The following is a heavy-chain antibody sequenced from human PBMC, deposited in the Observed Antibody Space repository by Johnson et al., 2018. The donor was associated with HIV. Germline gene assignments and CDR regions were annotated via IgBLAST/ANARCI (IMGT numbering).Heavy chain of an antibody. D-gene: IGHD6-19*01. Sequence: QMLLVESGGGVVQPGRSLRLSCAASGFTFSSYAMHWVRQAPGKGLEWVAVISYDGSNKYYVDSVKGRFTISRDNSKSTLNLQMNSLRAEDTAIYYCAKDDNLGVWYSDAFDVWGQGTVVTVSS. CDR1: GFTFSSYA. CDR2: ISYDGSNK. J-gene: IGHJ3*01. CDR3: AKDDNLGVWYSDAFDV. V-gene: IGHV3-30*04.